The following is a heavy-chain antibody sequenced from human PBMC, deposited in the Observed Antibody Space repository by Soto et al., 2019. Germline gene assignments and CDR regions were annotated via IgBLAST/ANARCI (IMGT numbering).Heavy chain of an antibody. CDR3: ARRSGSYCTNGVCSPLYYFDY. CDR2: IYYSGST. J-gene: IGHJ4*02. V-gene: IGHV4-61*01. Sequence: QVQLQESGPGLVKPSETLSLTCTVSGGSVSSGSYYWSWIRQPPGKGLEWIGYIYYSGSTNYNPSRKSRVTISVDTSKNQFSLKLSSVTAADTAVYYCARRSGSYCTNGVCSPLYYFDYWGQGTLVTVSS. D-gene: IGHD2-8*01. CDR1: GGSVSSGSYY.